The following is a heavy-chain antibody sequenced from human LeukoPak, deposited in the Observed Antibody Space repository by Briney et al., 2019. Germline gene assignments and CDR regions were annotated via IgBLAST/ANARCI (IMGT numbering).Heavy chain of an antibody. Sequence: SETLSLTCTVSGGSISSGGYYWSWIRQPAGKGLEWIGRIYTSGSTNYNPSLKSRVTMSVDTSKNQFSLKLSSVTAADTAVYYCARDLLSGGLDPWGQGTPVTVSS. CDR1: GGSISSGGYY. CDR2: IYTSGST. V-gene: IGHV4-61*02. CDR3: ARDLLSGGLDP. J-gene: IGHJ5*02. D-gene: IGHD2-2*01.